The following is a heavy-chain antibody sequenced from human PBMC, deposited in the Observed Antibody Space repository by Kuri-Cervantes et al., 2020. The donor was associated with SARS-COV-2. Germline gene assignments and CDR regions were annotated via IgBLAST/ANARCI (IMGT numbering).Heavy chain of an antibody. V-gene: IGHV1-8*02. CDR2: MNPNSGNT. D-gene: IGHD3/OR15-3a*01. CDR1: GGTFSSYA. Sequence: ASVKVSCKASGGTFSSYAISWVRQATGQGLEWMGWMNPNSGNTGYAQKFQGRVTMTRNTSISTAYMELSSLRSEDTAVYYCARPRTGSPRGGPVEDWGQGTLVTVSS. CDR3: ARPRTGSPRGGPVED. J-gene: IGHJ4*02.